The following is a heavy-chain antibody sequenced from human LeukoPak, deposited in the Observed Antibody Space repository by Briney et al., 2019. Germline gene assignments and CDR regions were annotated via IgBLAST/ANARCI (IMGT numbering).Heavy chain of an antibody. CDR2: ISGRGGSI. Sequence: GGSLRLSCAASGFTFDDYAMHWVRQAPGKGLEWVSGISGRGGSIYYADSVKGRFTISRDNSKNTLYLQMNRLRAEDTAIYYCAKERTQTTSFDYWGQGTLVTVSS. D-gene: IGHD2/OR15-2a*01. CDR1: GFTFDDYA. CDR3: AKERTQTTSFDY. J-gene: IGHJ4*02. V-gene: IGHV3-23*01.